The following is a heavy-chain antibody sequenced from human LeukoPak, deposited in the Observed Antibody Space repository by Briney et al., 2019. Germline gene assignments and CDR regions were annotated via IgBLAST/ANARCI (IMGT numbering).Heavy chain of an antibody. D-gene: IGHD3-22*01. J-gene: IGHJ5*02. V-gene: IGHV3-30*02. Sequence: GGSLRLSCAASGFTFSSYGMHWVRQAPGKVLEWVAFIRYDGSNKYYADSVKGRFTISRDNSKNTLYLQMNSLRAEDTAVYYCAARPPYYYDSSGPPGSWGQGTLVTVSS. CDR1: GFTFSSYG. CDR2: IRYDGSNK. CDR3: AARPPYYYDSSGPPGS.